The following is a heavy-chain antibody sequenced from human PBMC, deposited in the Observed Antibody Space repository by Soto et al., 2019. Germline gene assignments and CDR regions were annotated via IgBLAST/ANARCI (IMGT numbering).Heavy chain of an antibody. Sequence: QVQLVQSVAEVKKPGASVKVSCKVSGYTFTGNYMHWMRQAPGQGPEWMGWINPRNGDTDYAQKLQGRVTITRDTSISTAYMDLSRLTSDDTAIYFCVRGGGVDVVTPTRIVFDYWGQGTLLTVSS. D-gene: IGHD2-21*02. CDR2: INPRNGDT. J-gene: IGHJ4*02. V-gene: IGHV1-2*02. CDR1: GYTFTGNY. CDR3: VRGGGVDVVTPTRIVFDY.